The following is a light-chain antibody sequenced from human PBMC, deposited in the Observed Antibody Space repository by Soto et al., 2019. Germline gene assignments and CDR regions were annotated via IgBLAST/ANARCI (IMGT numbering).Light chain of an antibody. V-gene: IGKV3-11*01. CDR3: QQRSNWPPSIT. CDR1: QSVSSY. CDR2: DAS. J-gene: IGKJ5*01. Sequence: DIVLTQSPGTLSLSPGERATFSCRASQSVSSYLAWYQQKPGQAPRLLIYDASNRATGIPARSSGSGSGTDFTLTISSLEPEDFAVYYCQQRSNWPPSITFGQGTRLEIK.